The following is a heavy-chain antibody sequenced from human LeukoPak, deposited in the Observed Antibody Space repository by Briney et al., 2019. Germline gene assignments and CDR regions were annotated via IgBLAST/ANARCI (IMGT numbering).Heavy chain of an antibody. Sequence: SETLSLTCTVSGGSISSSSYYWSWIRQPPGKGLEWIGEINHSGSTNYNPSLKGRVTISVDTSKNQFSLKLSSVTAADTAVYYCADSLTGSYNWNYGRSTDAFDIWGQGTMVTVSS. J-gene: IGHJ3*02. CDR3: ADSLTGSYNWNYGRSTDAFDI. CDR2: INHSGST. V-gene: IGHV4-39*07. D-gene: IGHD1-7*01. CDR1: GGSISSSSYY.